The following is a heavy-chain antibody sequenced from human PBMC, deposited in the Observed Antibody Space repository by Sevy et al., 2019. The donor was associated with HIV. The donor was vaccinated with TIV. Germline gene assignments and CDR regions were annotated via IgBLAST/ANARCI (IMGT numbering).Heavy chain of an antibody. Sequence: GGSLRLSCAASEFTFSSYWMSWVRQAPGKGLEWVANIKQDGSKKYYVDSVKGRFTISRDNAKNSLYLQMNSLRAEDTAVYYCARYGGSYDYGMDVWGQGTTVTVSS. CDR1: EFTFSSYW. V-gene: IGHV3-7*01. CDR3: ARYGGSYDYGMDV. J-gene: IGHJ6*02. CDR2: IKQDGSKK. D-gene: IGHD1-26*01.